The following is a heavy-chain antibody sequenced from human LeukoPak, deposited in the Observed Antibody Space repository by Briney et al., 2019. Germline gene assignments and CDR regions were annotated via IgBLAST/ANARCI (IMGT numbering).Heavy chain of an antibody. CDR3: ASPRTSGQYNYGPDY. D-gene: IGHD5-24*01. J-gene: IGHJ4*02. CDR2: IYNRGST. Sequence: SETLSLTCTVSGDSISNYYWSWIRQLPGKGLEWIGYIYNRGSTSYNPSLKSRVTMSVDTSKKQFSLNLSSVTAADTAVYFCASPRTSGQYNYGPDYGGQGTLVTVSS. CDR1: GDSISNYY. V-gene: IGHV4-59*01.